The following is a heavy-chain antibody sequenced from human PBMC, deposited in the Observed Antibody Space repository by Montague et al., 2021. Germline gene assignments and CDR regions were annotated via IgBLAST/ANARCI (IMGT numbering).Heavy chain of an antibody. D-gene: IGHD1/OR15-1a*01. CDR2: LYSGGNT. CDR3: ARARITGTTTPLDY. J-gene: IGHJ4*02. V-gene: IGHV4-39*01. CDR1: GGTISSTSHY. Sequence: LRLSCTVSGGTISSTSHYWDWIRQPPGKGLEWIGTLYSGGNTYYNPALKSRVSISADTSNNQFSLKLHSVTAADTAVYFCARARITGTTTPLDYWGQGTLVIVSS.